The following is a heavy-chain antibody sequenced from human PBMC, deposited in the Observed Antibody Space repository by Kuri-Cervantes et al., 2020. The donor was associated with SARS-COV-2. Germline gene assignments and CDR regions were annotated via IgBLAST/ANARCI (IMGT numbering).Heavy chain of an antibody. V-gene: IGHV3-21*01. CDR3: ARDPY. J-gene: IGHJ4*02. Sequence: GESLKISCATSGITFDSYAMSWVRQAPGQGLEWVSYISASTSYIYYADSVKGRFTVSRDNAKNSLYLQMNSLRAEDTAVYYCARDPYWGQGTLVTVSS. CDR1: GITFDSYA. CDR2: ISASTSYI.